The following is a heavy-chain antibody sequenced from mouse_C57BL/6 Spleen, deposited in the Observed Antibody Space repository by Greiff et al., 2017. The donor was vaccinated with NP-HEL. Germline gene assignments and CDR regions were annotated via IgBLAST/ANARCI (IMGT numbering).Heavy chain of an antibody. D-gene: IGHD1-1*01. CDR2: IYPSDSET. J-gene: IGHJ4*01. V-gene: IGHV1-61*01. CDR1: GYTFTSYW. Sequence: QVQLQQPGAELVRPGSSVKLSCKASGYTFTSYWMDWVKQRPGQGLEWIGNIYPSDSETHYTQKFKDKATLTVDKSSNTAYMQLSSLTSEDSAVYYCARSPYYYGSSQCAMDYWGQGTSVTVSS. CDR3: ARSPYYYGSSQCAMDY.